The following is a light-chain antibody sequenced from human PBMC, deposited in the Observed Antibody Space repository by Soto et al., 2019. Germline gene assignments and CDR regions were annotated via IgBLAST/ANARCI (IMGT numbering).Light chain of an antibody. Sequence: QSALTQPASVSGSPGQSITIPCTGTSSDVGGYKYVSWYQQVPGKVPKLIIFEVHNRPSGISNRFSGSKSGNTTSLTISGLQHEDEGDYYCCSKTSTNTLVFGGGTKLTVL. J-gene: IGLJ3*02. CDR3: CSKTSTNTLV. CDR2: EVH. CDR1: SSDVGGYKY. V-gene: IGLV2-14*01.